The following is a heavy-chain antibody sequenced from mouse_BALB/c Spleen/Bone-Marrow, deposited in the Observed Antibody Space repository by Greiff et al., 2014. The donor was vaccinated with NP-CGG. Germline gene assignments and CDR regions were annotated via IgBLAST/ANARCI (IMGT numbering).Heavy chain of an antibody. J-gene: IGHJ2*01. V-gene: IGHV5-6-3*01. CDR2: INSNGGST. CDR1: GFTSSSYG. Sequence: EVQLVESGGGLVQPGGSLKLSCAASGFTSSSYGMSWVRQTPDKRLELVATINSNGGSTYYPDSVKGRFTISRDNAKNTLYLQMSSLKSEDTAMYYCARDSNDYWGQGTTLTVSS. CDR3: ARDSNDY.